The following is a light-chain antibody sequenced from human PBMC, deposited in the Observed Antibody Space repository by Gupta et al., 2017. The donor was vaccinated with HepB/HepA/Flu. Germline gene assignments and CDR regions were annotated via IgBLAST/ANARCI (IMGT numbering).Light chain of an antibody. V-gene: IGLV2-23*02. Sequence: QSALTQPASVSGSPGQSITISCTGTSNDVGKYNLVSWYQQNPGKAPKLLSYEVTKRPSGVSDRFSGSKSGNTASLTISGLHAEEEADYYCSSYAGSVNYVVFGGGTKLTVL. CDR1: SNDVGKYNL. J-gene: IGLJ2*01. CDR2: EVT. CDR3: SSYAGSVNYVV.